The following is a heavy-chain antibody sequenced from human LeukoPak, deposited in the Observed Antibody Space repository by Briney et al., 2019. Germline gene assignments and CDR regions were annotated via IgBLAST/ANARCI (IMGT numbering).Heavy chain of an antibody. V-gene: IGHV3-23*01. J-gene: IGHJ4*02. D-gene: IGHD1-26*01. Sequence: GGSLRLSCAASGFTFSSYAMSWVRQAPGKGLEWVSAISGSGGSTYYADSVKGRFTISRDNSKNTLYLQMNSLRAEDTAVYYCAKALYSGSYYISFDYWGQGTLVTVSS. CDR2: ISGSGGST. CDR1: GFTFSSYA. CDR3: AKALYSGSYYISFDY.